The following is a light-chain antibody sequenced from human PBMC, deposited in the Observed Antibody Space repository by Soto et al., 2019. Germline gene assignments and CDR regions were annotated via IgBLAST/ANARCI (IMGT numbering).Light chain of an antibody. V-gene: IGKV1-39*01. CDR2: GAS. J-gene: IGKJ4*01. CDR1: QSMSTY. Sequence: DIQMTQSPSSLSASVVERVTITCRASQSMSTYLNWFQQKPGKAPKVLIYGASSLQSGVPSRYSGSASGTDFTLTISSLQPEDVATYYCQQTYNTPLTFGGGTKVEIK. CDR3: QQTYNTPLT.